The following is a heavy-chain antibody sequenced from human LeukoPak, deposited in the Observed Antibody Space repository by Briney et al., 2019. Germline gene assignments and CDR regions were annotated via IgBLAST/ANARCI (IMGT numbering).Heavy chain of an antibody. CDR3: ARRTYYYGSGSYYQTYYYYYYMDV. D-gene: IGHD3-10*01. Sequence: SETLSLTCTVSGGSISSYYWSWIRQPAGKGLEWIGRIYTSGSTNYNPSLRSRVTISVDTSKNQFSLKLSSVTAADTAVYYCARRTYYYGSGSYYQTYYYYYYMDVWGKGTTVTISS. V-gene: IGHV4-4*07. J-gene: IGHJ6*03. CDR1: GGSISSYY. CDR2: IYTSGST.